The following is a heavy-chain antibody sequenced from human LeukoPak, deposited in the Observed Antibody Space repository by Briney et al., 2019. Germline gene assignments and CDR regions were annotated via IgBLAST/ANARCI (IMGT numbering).Heavy chain of an antibody. CDR1: GYTFTGYY. J-gene: IGHJ6*03. CDR2: INPNSGGT. V-gene: IGHV1-2*02. CDR3: ARVVHYYYYMDV. Sequence: ASVKVSCKASGYTFTGYYMHWVRQAPGQGLEWMGWINPNSGGTNYAQKFQGRVTMTRDTSISTAYMELSRLRSDDTAVYYYARVVHYYYYMDVWGKGTTVTVSS.